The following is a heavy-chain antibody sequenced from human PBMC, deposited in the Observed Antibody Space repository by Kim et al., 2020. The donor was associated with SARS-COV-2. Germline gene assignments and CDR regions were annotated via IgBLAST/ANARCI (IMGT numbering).Heavy chain of an antibody. J-gene: IGHJ4*02. V-gene: IGHV1-46*01. CDR2: INPIADAT. Sequence: ASVKVSCKASGYTFTTYYMHWVRQAPGQGLEYVGMINPIADATNYAQKFQGRVTVTRDTSTSTVYMELSSLRSEDTAVYYCAREPPVTTYFDYWGQGTLVTVSS. CDR3: AREPPVTTYFDY. CDR1: GYTFTTYY. D-gene: IGHD4-17*01.